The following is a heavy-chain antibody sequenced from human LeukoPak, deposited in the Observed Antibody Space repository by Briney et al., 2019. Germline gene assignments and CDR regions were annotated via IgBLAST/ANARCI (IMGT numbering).Heavy chain of an antibody. CDR1: GYTFTGYY. J-gene: IGHJ4*02. D-gene: IGHD6-19*01. V-gene: IGHV1-2*04. CDR2: INPNSGGT. Sequence: ASVKVSCKASGYTFTGYYMHWVRQAPGQGLEWMGWINPNSGGTNYAQKFQGWVTMTRDTSISTAYMELSRLRSDDTAVYYCARGGKGSGWYSDYWGQGTLVTVSS. CDR3: ARGGKGSGWYSDY.